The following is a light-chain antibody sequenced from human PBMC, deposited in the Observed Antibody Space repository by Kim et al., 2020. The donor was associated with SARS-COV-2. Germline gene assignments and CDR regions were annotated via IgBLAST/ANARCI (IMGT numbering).Light chain of an antibody. CDR2: ENN. V-gene: IGLV6-57*01. Sequence: QTITISCPRSSGSIASNYVQWYQQRPGSSPNAVIYENNQRPSGVPDRFSGSIDRSSNSASLIISGLKTEDEADYYCQSYDTTDWVFGGGTKLTVL. CDR3: QSYDTTDWV. CDR1: SGSIASNY. J-gene: IGLJ3*02.